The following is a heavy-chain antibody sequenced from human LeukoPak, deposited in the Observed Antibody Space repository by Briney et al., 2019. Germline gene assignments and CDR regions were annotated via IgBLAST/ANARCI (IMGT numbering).Heavy chain of an antibody. CDR3: ARVGGGGYNYEAFDI. CDR2: ISSSSSYI. D-gene: IGHD5-24*01. J-gene: IGHJ3*02. Sequence: GGSLRLSCAASGFTFSSYSMNWVRQAPGKGLEWVSSISSSSSYIYHADSVKGRFTISRDNAKNSLYLQMNSLRAEDTAVYYCARVGGGGYNYEAFDIWGQGTMVTVSS. CDR1: GFTFSSYS. V-gene: IGHV3-21*01.